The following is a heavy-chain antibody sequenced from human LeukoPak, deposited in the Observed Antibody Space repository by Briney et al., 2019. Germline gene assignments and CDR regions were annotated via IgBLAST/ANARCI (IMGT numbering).Heavy chain of an antibody. Sequence: SETLSLTCTVSGGPISSYYWSWIRQPPGKGLEWIGYIYYSGSTNYNPSLKSRVTISVDTSKNQFSLKLSSVTAADTAVYYCARLKIHDYGDYLDYWGQGTLVTVSS. J-gene: IGHJ4*02. D-gene: IGHD4-17*01. CDR3: ARLKIHDYGDYLDY. CDR1: GGPISSYY. V-gene: IGHV4-59*08. CDR2: IYYSGST.